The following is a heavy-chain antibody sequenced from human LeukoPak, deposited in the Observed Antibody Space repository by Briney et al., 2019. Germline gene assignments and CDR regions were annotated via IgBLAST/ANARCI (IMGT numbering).Heavy chain of an antibody. D-gene: IGHD6-6*01. J-gene: IGHJ6*03. V-gene: IGHV3-30*02. CDR2: IRYDGSNK. CDR1: GFTFSSYG. Sequence: PGGSLRLSCAASGFTFSSYGMHWVRQAPGKGLEWVAFIRYDGSNKYYADSVKGRFTISRDNSKNTLYLQMNSLRAEDTAVYYCAKDSSAPSYYYYYYMDVWGKGTTVTVSS. CDR3: AKDSSAPSYYYYYYMDV.